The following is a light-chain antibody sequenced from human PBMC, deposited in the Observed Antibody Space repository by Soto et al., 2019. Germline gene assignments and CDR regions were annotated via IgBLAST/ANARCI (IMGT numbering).Light chain of an antibody. J-gene: IGLJ3*02. Sequence: SYELTQPPSVSVAPGKTARITCGGNNIGSKSVHWYQQKPGQAPVLVIYYDSDRPSGIPERFSGSNSGNTATLTISRVEAGDEADEYCQVWDRSSYHWVFGGGTKLTVL. CDR3: QVWDRSSYHWV. V-gene: IGLV3-21*04. CDR1: NIGSKS. CDR2: YDS.